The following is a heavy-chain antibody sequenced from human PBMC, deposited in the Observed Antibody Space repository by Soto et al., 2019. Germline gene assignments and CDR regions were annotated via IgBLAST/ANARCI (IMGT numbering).Heavy chain of an antibody. D-gene: IGHD3-3*01. CDR1: GFTFSSYG. Sequence: GGSLRLSCAASGFTFSSYGMHWVRQAPGKGLEWVAVISYDGSNKYYADSVKGRFTISRDNSKNTLYLQMNSLRAEDTAVYYCAKEGIDYDFWSGYYIHYYYGMDVWGQGATVTSP. CDR3: AKEGIDYDFWSGYYIHYYYGMDV. CDR2: ISYDGSNK. V-gene: IGHV3-30*18. J-gene: IGHJ6*02.